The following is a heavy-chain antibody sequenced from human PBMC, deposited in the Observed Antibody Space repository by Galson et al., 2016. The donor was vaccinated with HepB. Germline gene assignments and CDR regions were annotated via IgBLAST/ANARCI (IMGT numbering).Heavy chain of an antibody. D-gene: IGHD3-10*02. Sequence: SLRLSCAASGFTFSTYWMSWVRQAPGKGLEWVANINQDGSGTYHVDSVKGRFTISRDNAKNSLYLQMNSLRAEDTAVYFCASDYYARDWFDPWGQGTLVTVSS. J-gene: IGHJ5*02. CDR3: ASDYYARDWFDP. CDR1: GFTFSTYW. CDR2: INQDGSGT. V-gene: IGHV3-7*01.